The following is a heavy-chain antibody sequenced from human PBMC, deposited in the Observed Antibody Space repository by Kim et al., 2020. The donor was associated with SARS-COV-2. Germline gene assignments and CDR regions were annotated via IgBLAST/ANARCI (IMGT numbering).Heavy chain of an antibody. CDR3: AAVAPGH. CDR1: GGSFSDFQ. V-gene: IGHV4-34*01. CDR2: INHRGST. Sequence: SETLSLTCAVYGGSFSDFQWTWIRQTPGKGLEWIGEINHRGSTNFNPSLKSRITMSVDTSKNQFTLKLRSVTAADTAVYYCAAVAPGHWGQGTLVTVSS. D-gene: IGHD6-19*01. J-gene: IGHJ1*01.